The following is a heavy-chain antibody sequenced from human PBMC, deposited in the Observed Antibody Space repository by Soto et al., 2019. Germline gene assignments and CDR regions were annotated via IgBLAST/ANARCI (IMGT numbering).Heavy chain of an antibody. V-gene: IGHV1-2*02. Sequence: ASVKVSCKASGYTFTGYYMHWVRQAPGQGLEWMGWINPNSGGANYAQKFQGRVTMTRDTSISTAYMELSRLRSDDTAVYYCARGGTGGYIYYYYGMDVWGQGTTVTVSS. J-gene: IGHJ6*02. D-gene: IGHD1-1*01. CDR2: INPNSGGA. CDR1: GYTFTGYY. CDR3: ARGGTGGYIYYYYGMDV.